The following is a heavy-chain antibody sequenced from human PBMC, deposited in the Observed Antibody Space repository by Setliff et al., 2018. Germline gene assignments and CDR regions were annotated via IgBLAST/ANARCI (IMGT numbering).Heavy chain of an antibody. J-gene: IGHJ4*02. D-gene: IGHD6-13*01. CDR1: GGSITESF. V-gene: IGHV4-4*07. Sequence: SETLSLTCTVSGGSITESFWSWIRQPAGKGLEWIGRMFVSKTTDYNPSLKSRVSMSMDTPNNEFYLKLSAVTAADTAIYFCARESRSTWYRRDFWGQGTLITVSS. CDR2: MFVSKTT. CDR3: ARESRSTWYRRDF.